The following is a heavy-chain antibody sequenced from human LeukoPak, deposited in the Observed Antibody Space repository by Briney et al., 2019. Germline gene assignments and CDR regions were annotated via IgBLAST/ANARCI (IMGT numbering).Heavy chain of an antibody. CDR2: IYYSGST. D-gene: IGHD6-13*01. CDR3: ARGGIAAAGIMNWFDP. V-gene: IGHV4-59*08. Sequence: PSETLSLTCTVSGGSISSYYWSWIRQPPGKGLEWIGYIYYSGSTNYNPSLKSRVTISVDTSKNQFSLKLSSVIAADTAVYYCARGGIAAAGIMNWFDPWGQGTLVTVSS. J-gene: IGHJ5*02. CDR1: GGSISSYY.